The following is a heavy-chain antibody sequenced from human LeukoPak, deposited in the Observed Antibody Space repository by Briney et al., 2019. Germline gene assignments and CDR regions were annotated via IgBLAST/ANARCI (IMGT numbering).Heavy chain of an antibody. CDR1: GDSVSSGSSS. Sequence: PSQTLSLTCAISGDSVSSGSSSWHWSRQSPSRGLEWLGRTYYASKWTGDSALSVRSRIAITPDTSKNQFTLQLNSVTGDDTAVYYCVRRAKGNSYFDPWGQGTLVVVSS. D-gene: IGHD4-23*01. CDR2: TYYASKWTG. CDR3: VRRAKGNSYFDP. J-gene: IGHJ5*02. V-gene: IGHV6-1*01.